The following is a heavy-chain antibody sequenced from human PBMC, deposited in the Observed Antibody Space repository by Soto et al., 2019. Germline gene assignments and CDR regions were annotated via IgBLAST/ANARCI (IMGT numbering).Heavy chain of an antibody. Sequence: ALVKVSCKASGYTFTSYGISWVRQAPGQGLEWMGWISAYNGNTNYAQKLQGRVTMTTDTSTSTAYMELRSLRSDDTAVYYCARFLDRLVRGVRVSCLDPWGQGTLVTVSS. J-gene: IGHJ5*02. V-gene: IGHV1-18*01. CDR2: ISAYNGNT. CDR1: GYTFTSYG. CDR3: ARFLDRLVRGVRVSCLDP. D-gene: IGHD3-10*01.